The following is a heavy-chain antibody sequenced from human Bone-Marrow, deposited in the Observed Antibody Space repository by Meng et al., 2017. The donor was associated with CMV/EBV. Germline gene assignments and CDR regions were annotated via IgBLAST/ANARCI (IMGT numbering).Heavy chain of an antibody. V-gene: IGHV3-7*01. CDR2: IKQDGSEK. Sequence: GESLKISCAASGFTFSSYWMSWVRQAPGKGLEWVANIKQDGSEKYYVDSVKGRFTISRDNAKNSLYLQMNSLRAEDTAVYYCARVPSTVTTGWEDYWGQGTLVTVSS. CDR3: ARVPSTVTTGWEDY. D-gene: IGHD4-17*01. J-gene: IGHJ4*02. CDR1: GFTFSSYW.